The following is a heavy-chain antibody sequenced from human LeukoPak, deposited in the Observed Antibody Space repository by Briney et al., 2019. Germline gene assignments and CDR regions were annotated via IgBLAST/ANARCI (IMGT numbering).Heavy chain of an antibody. D-gene: IGHD1-26*01. J-gene: IGHJ6*03. Sequence: SETLSLTCTVSGGSISSYYWSWIRQPPGKGLEWIGYIYYSGSTNYNPSLKSRVTISVDTSKNQFSLKLSSVTAADTAVYYCARDREDYYYYMDVWGKGTTVTVSS. CDR1: GGSISSYY. CDR3: ARDREDYYYYMDV. V-gene: IGHV4-59*12. CDR2: IYYSGST.